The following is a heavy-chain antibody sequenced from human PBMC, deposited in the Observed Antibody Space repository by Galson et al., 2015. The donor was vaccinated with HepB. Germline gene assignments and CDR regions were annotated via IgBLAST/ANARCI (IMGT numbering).Heavy chain of an antibody. Sequence: SLRLSCAASGFRFSSFDMHWVRQTPGKGLEWVAVISGGGGITIYAESVKGRFTISRDNPKNTLHLQMDSLRSDDTAVYFCARDLVSDIPDHFDYWGQGTLVTVSS. CDR2: ISGGGGIT. V-gene: IGHV3-30-3*01. D-gene: IGHD1-14*01. CDR3: ARDLVSDIPDHFDY. J-gene: IGHJ4*02. CDR1: GFRFSSFD.